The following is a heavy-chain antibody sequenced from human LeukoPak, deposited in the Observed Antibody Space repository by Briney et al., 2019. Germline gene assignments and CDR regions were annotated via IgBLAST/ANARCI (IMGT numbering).Heavy chain of an antibody. V-gene: IGHV3-9*01. CDR3: AKGTGYDILTGNQGYFDY. D-gene: IGHD3-9*01. CDR1: GFTFNSYA. J-gene: IGHJ4*02. CDR2: ISCNSGNT. Sequence: GRSLRLSCAASGFTFNSYAMHWVRQAPGKGLEWVSGISCNSGNTGYAHSLKGRFTISRDNAKNSLYLQMNSLRAEDTALYYCAKGTGYDILTGNQGYFDYWGQGTLVTVS.